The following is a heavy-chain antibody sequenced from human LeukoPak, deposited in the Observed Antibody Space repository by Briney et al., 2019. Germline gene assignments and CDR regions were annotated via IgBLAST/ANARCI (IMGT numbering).Heavy chain of an antibody. CDR3: SKRAASGLYYFDY. CDR1: GFTFSNSG. D-gene: IGHD6-25*01. CDR2: ITDSGGNT. Sequence: PGGSLRLSCAASGFTFSNSGMSWVRQAPGRGLEWVSSITDSGGNTFYADSVKGRFTISRDNSKTTLFLQMNSLSAEDTAIYYCSKRAASGLYYFDYWGQGTLVIVSS. V-gene: IGHV3-23*01. J-gene: IGHJ4*02.